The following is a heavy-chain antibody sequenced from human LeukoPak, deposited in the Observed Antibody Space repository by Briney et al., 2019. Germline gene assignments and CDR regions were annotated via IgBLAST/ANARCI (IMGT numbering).Heavy chain of an antibody. V-gene: IGHV4-39*07. Sequence: PSETLSLTCTVSGGSISSSSYYWGWIRQPPGKGLEWIGSISYSGSTYYNPSLKSRVTISVDTSKNQFSLKLSSVTAADTAVYYCARGGWDGYYYYYMDVWGKGTTVTISS. CDR1: GGSISSSSYY. J-gene: IGHJ6*03. CDR2: ISYSGST. CDR3: ARGGWDGYYYYYMDV. D-gene: IGHD6-19*01.